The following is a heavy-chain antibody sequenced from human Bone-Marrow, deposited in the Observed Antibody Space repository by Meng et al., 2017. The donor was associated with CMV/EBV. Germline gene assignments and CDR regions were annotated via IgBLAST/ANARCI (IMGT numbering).Heavy chain of an antibody. J-gene: IGHJ4*02. D-gene: IGHD3-3*01. Sequence: GESLKISCVASGFTFSSYWMHWVRQAPGKGLVWVSRINTDESSTNYADSVKGRFTVSRDNAKNTLYLQMNSLRAEDTAVYYCAKSRITIFGALDYWGQGTLVTVSS. CDR3: AKSRITIFGALDY. CDR1: GFTFSSYW. CDR2: INTDESST. V-gene: IGHV3-74*01.